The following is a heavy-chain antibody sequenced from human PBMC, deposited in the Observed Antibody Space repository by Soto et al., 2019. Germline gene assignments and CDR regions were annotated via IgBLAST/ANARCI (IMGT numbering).Heavy chain of an antibody. D-gene: IGHD3-10*01. CDR2: LYYSGST. CDR3: ASSYYYGSGTYYQRPIDY. CDR1: GGSISSYY. J-gene: IGHJ4*02. V-gene: IGHV4-59*08. Sequence: ASETLSLTCTVSGGSISSYYWSWIRQPPGKRLEWIGYLYYSGSTNYNPSLKSRVTISVDTSKNQFSLKVRSVTAADTAVYYCASSYYYGSGTYYQRPIDYWGQGTLVTVSS.